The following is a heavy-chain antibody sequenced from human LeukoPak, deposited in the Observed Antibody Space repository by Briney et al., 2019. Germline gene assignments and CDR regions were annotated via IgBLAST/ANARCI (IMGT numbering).Heavy chain of an antibody. Sequence: GESLKISCKGSGYSFTSYWIGWVRQMPGKGLEWMGIIYPGDSDTRYSPSFQGQVTISADKSISTAYLQWSSLKASDTAMYYCARHRGIAARPYYLDYWGQGTLVTVSS. V-gene: IGHV5-51*01. CDR3: ARHRGIAARPYYLDY. J-gene: IGHJ4*02. CDR2: IYPGDSDT. D-gene: IGHD6-6*01. CDR1: GYSFTSYW.